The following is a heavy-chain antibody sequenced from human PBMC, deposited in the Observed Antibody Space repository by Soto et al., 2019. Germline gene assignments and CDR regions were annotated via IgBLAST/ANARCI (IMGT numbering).Heavy chain of an antibody. CDR3: ARQRTSVVTQAYFDV. CDR2: IYYSGST. Sequence: SETLSLTCTVTGDSISSRSYYWGWIRQPPGRGLEWIGSIYYSGSTYNNPSLRSRVSMSIDTSKDQFSLKLKSVTAADTALYFCARQRTSVVTQAYFDVWGQGALVTV. D-gene: IGHD2-21*02. CDR1: GDSISSRSYY. J-gene: IGHJ4*02. V-gene: IGHV4-39*01.